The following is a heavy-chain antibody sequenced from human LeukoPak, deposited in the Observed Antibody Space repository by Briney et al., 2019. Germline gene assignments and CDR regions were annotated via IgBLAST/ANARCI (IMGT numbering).Heavy chain of an antibody. CDR1: GFTVSSNY. Sequence: PGGSLRLSCAASGFTVSSNYMSWVRQAPGKGLEWVAFIRYDGSNKYYADSVKGRFTISRDNSKNTLYLQMNSLRAEDTAVYYCAKDPGSGYAIDPWGQGTLVTVSS. V-gene: IGHV3-30*02. J-gene: IGHJ5*02. D-gene: IGHD5-12*01. CDR2: IRYDGSNK. CDR3: AKDPGSGYAIDP.